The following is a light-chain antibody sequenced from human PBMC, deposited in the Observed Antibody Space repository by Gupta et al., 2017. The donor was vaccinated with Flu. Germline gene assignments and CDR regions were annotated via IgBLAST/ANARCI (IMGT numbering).Light chain of an antibody. V-gene: IGKV4-1*01. CDR2: RAS. CDR1: QSSSVRHNNKNS. Sequence: SLGARATINCKSSQSSSVRHNNKNSLAWYPHKPGQRPKLLTYRASTREFGVPDRFSGSGSGIDFSLSISSPQAAAVAVYSCQQEYSTLRAFGQGTKVEIK. J-gene: IGKJ1*01. CDR3: QQEYSTLRA.